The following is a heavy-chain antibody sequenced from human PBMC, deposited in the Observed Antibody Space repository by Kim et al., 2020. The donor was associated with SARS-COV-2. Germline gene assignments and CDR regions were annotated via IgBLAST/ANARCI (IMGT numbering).Heavy chain of an antibody. V-gene: IGHV3-33*01. CDR2: IWYDGSNK. Sequence: GGSLRLSCAASGFTFSSYGMHWVRQAPGKGLEWVAVIWYDGSNKYYADSVKGRFTISRDNSKNTLYLQMNSLRAEDTAVYYCARDRWYCSSTSCPANYYYGMDVWGQGTTVTVSS. CDR3: ARDRWYCSSTSCPANYYYGMDV. D-gene: IGHD2-2*01. CDR1: GFTFSSYG. J-gene: IGHJ6*02.